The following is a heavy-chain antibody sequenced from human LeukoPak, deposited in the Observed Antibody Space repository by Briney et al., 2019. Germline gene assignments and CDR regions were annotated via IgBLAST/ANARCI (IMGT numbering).Heavy chain of an antibody. V-gene: IGHV4-59*12. J-gene: IGHJ4*02. CDR2: IYYSGST. Sequence: PSETLSLTCTVSGGSISSYYWSWLRQPPGKGLEWIGYIYYSGSTNYNPSLTSRVTISVDKSKNQFSLKLSSVTAADTAVYYCARGPYGFDYWGQGTLVTVSS. D-gene: IGHD2-21*01. CDR3: ARGPYGFDY. CDR1: GGSISSYY.